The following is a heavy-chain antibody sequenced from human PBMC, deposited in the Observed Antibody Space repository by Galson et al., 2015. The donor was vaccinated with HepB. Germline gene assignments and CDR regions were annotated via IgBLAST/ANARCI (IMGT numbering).Heavy chain of an antibody. V-gene: IGHV1-69*02. D-gene: IGHD3-22*01. CDR3: ARQILPYYYDSSGSRRYAFDI. CDR1: GGTFSSYT. CDR2: IIPILDIA. J-gene: IGHJ3*02. Sequence: SVKVSCKASGGTFSSYTISWVRQAPGQGLEWMGRIIPILDIANYAQKFQGRVTITADKSTSTAYMELSSLRSEDTAVYYCARQILPYYYDSSGSRRYAFDIWGQGTMVTVSS.